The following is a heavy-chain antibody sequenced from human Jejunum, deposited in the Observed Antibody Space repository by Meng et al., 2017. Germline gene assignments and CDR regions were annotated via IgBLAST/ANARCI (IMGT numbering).Heavy chain of an antibody. CDR2: IYYSGST. CDR3: ARSPYSGSALPFFDY. V-gene: IGHV4-30-4*01. Sequence: QGQLQESGPGLVKPSQTLSLTCTVSGYSFNSPDYYWSWIRQPPEKGLEWIGYIYYSGSTYYNPSLKSRVSISGDTSNKQFSLKLTSVTAADTAVYYCARSPYSGSALPFFDYWGQGSLVTVSS. CDR1: GYSFNSPDYY. J-gene: IGHJ4*02. D-gene: IGHD1-26*01.